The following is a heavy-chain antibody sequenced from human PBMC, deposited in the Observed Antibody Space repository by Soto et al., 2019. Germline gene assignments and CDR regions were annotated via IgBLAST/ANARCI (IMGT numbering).Heavy chain of an antibody. Sequence: EVQLVESGGGLVQPGGSLKLSCAASGFTFSGSAMHWVRQASGKGLEWVGRIRNKADSYATAYAASVKVRFTISRDDSKNTEYLQLHRLKTEDTAVYYCTRSEYYYSYGMDVWGQGTTVTVSS. CDR3: TRSEYYYSYGMDV. CDR2: IRNKADSYAT. J-gene: IGHJ6*02. V-gene: IGHV3-73*02. CDR1: GFTFSGSA.